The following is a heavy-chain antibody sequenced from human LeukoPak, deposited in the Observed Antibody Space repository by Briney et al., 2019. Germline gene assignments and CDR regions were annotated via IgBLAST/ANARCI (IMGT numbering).Heavy chain of an antibody. CDR3: ARGATVTTRRAAWYFDL. CDR2: ISYDGSNK. J-gene: IGHJ2*01. V-gene: IGHV3-30*14. D-gene: IGHD4-17*01. CDR1: GFTFSSYA. Sequence: GRSLRLSCAASGFTFSSYAMHWVRQAPGKGLEWVAVISYDGSNKYYADSVKGRFTISRDNSKNTLYLQMNSLRAEDTAVYYCARGATVTTRRAAWYFDLWGRGTLVTVSS.